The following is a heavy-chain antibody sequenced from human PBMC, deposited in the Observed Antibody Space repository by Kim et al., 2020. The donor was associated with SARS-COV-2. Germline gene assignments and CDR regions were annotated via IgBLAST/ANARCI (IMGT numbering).Heavy chain of an antibody. Sequence: GGSLRLSCAASGFTFSSYGMHWVRQAPGKGLEWVAVISYDGSNKYYADSVKGRFTISRDNSKNTLYLQMNSLRAEDTAVYYCAKTGDRRFAFLYYYYYGMDVWGQGTTVTVSS. CDR1: GFTFSSYG. J-gene: IGHJ6*02. CDR3: AKTGDRRFAFLYYYYYGMDV. D-gene: IGHD7-27*01. CDR2: ISYDGSNK. V-gene: IGHV3-30*18.